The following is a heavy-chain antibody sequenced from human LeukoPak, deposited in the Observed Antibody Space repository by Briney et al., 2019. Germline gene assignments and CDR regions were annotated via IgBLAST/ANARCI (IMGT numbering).Heavy chain of an antibody. CDR1: GFTFTSSA. Sequence: TSVKVSCKASGFTFTSSAVQWVRQARGQRLEWIGWIVVGSGNTNYAQKFQERVTTTRDMSTSTAYMELSSLRSEDTAVYYCAAGYDILTGYPRDAFDIWGQGTMVTVSS. CDR2: IVVGSGNT. D-gene: IGHD3-9*01. CDR3: AAGYDILTGYPRDAFDI. J-gene: IGHJ3*02. V-gene: IGHV1-58*01.